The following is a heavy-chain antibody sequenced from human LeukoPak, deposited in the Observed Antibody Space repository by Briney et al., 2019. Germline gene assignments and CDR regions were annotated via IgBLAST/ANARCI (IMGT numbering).Heavy chain of an antibody. V-gene: IGHV1-69*13. CDR1: GGTFSSYA. CDR3: ASEESTTGTHVAFDI. J-gene: IGHJ3*02. CDR2: IIPIFGTA. Sequence: SVKVSCKASGGTFSSYAISWVRQSPGQGLEWMGGIIPIFGTANYAQKFQGRVTITADESTSTAYMELSSLRSEDTAVYYCASEESTTGTHVAFDIWGQGTMVTVSS. D-gene: IGHD1-1*01.